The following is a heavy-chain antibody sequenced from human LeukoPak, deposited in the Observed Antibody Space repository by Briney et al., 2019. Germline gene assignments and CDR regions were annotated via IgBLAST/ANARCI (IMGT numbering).Heavy chain of an antibody. CDR2: IYHSGST. CDR1: GGSISSSNW. Sequence: SETLSLTCAVSGGSISSSNWWSWVRKPPGKGLEWIGEIYHSGSTNYNPSLKSRVTISVDKSKNQFSLKLSSVTAADTAVYYCARADSSSWYFKNFDYWGQGTLLTVSS. CDR3: ARADSSSWYFKNFDY. D-gene: IGHD6-13*01. V-gene: IGHV4-4*02. J-gene: IGHJ4*02.